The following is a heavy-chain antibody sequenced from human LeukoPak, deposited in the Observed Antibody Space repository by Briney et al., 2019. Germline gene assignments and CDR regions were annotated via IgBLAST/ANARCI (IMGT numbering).Heavy chain of an antibody. V-gene: IGHV3-21*01. CDR1: GFSFSTST. Sequence: GGSLRLSCAASGFSFSTSTMNWVRQAPGRGLEWVSSMSSSGSSIYYADSVKGRFTISRDNAKTSLYLQINSLRAEDTAVYYCARDSYWLGGTIGAFDIWGQGTMVTASS. CDR2: MSSSGSSI. J-gene: IGHJ3*02. CDR3: ARDSYWLGGTIGAFDI. D-gene: IGHD3-10*01.